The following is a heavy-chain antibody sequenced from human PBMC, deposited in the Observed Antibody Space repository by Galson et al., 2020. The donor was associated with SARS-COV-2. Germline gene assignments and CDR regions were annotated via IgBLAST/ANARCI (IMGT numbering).Heavy chain of an antibody. CDR1: GFTFSNAW. D-gene: IGHD2-21*02. V-gene: IGHV3-15*01. CDR3: TTDAYCGGDCYADY. J-gene: IGHJ4*02. Sequence: GGSLRLSCAASGFTFSNAWMSWVRQAPGKGLEWVGRIKSKTDGGTTDYAAPVKGRFTISRDDSKNTLYLQMNSLKTEDTAVYYCTTDAYCGGDCYADYWGQGTLVTVSS. CDR2: IKSKTDGGTT.